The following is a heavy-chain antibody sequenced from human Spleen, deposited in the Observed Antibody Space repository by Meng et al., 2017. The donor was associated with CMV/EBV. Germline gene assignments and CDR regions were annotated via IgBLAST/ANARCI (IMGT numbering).Heavy chain of an antibody. J-gene: IGHJ4*02. V-gene: IGHV4-34*01. CDR1: GGSFSGYY. D-gene: IGHD4-17*01. CDR2: INQSGST. Sequence: SETLSLTCAVYGGSFSGYYWSWIRQPPGKGLEWIGEINQSGSTNCNPTLKSRVTISVDTSKNQFSLKLSSVTAADTAVYYCARGHYGDYEDYFDYWGQGTLVTVSS. CDR3: ARGHYGDYEDYFDY.